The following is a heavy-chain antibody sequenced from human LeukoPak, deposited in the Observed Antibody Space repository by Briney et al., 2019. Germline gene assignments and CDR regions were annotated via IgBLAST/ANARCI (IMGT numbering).Heavy chain of an antibody. Sequence: ASVKISCKASGYTFTDYYMYWVRQAPGQGLESMGGIHPSGGSTTYAQKFQGRVTLTKDTATSTVYIELSSLRSDDTAVYYCARMAMDPAMVTNFFDLWGKGTLLTVSA. V-gene: IGHV1-46*01. CDR3: ARMAMDPAMVTNFFDL. CDR2: IHPSGGST. J-gene: IGHJ4*02. D-gene: IGHD5-18*01. CDR1: GYTFTDYY.